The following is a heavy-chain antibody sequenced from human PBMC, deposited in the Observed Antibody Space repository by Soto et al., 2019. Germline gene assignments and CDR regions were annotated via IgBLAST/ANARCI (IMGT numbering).Heavy chain of an antibody. V-gene: IGHV3-23*01. CDR2: ISGSGGST. CDR1: GFTFSSYA. J-gene: IGHJ4*02. Sequence: GGSLRLSCAASGFTFSSYAMSWVRQAPGKGLEWVSAISGSGGSTYYADSVKGRFTISRDNSKNTLYLQMNSLRAEDTAVYYCAVHDYGDPLFDYWGQGTLVTVSS. CDR3: AVHDYGDPLFDY. D-gene: IGHD4-17*01.